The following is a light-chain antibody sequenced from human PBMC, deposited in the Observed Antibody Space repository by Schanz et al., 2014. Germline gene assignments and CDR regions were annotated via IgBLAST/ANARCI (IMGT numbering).Light chain of an antibody. CDR3: CLYTPMSVI. J-gene: IGLJ2*01. Sequence: QSALTQPASVSGSPGQSITISCTGTSSDIGGYDYVSWYQQLPGKAPKLMLYDVSHRPSGVPDRFSGSKSGNTASLTISGLQAEDEADYYCCLYTPMSVIFGGGTKLTVL. CDR1: SSDIGGYDY. CDR2: DVS. V-gene: IGLV2-14*03.